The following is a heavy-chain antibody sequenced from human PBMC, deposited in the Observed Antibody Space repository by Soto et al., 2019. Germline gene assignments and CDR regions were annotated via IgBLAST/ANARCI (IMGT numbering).Heavy chain of an antibody. Sequence: QVQLVQSGAEVKKPGASVKVSCKASGYTFTGYYMHWVRQAPGQGLEWMGWINPNSGGTNYAQKFQGWVTMTRDTTISTAYMELSRLRSDDTAVYYCARASSGWSADAFDIWGQGTMVTVSS. CDR3: ARASSGWSADAFDI. D-gene: IGHD6-19*01. V-gene: IGHV1-2*04. J-gene: IGHJ3*02. CDR2: INPNSGGT. CDR1: GYTFTGYY.